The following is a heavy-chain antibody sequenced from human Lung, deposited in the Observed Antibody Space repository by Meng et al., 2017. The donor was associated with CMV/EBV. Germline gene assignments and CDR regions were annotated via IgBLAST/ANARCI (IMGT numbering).Heavy chain of an antibody. CDR3: ARDHYGSSWYPFFDS. Sequence: GGSXRLXXAASGFTFSDHSMSWVRQAPGKGLEWVADISGSGRNTYYADYVKGRFTISRDNSKNTLYLQMNSLRAEDTAVYYCARDHYGSSWYPFFDSWGQGXRVTVSS. CDR2: ISGSGRNT. V-gene: IGHV3-23*01. J-gene: IGHJ4*02. D-gene: IGHD6-13*01. CDR1: GFTFSDHS.